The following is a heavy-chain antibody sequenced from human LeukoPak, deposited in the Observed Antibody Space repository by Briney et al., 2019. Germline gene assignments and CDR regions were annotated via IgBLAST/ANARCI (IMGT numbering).Heavy chain of an antibody. V-gene: IGHV3-23*01. Sequence: GGSLRLSCAASGFTFSSYAMSWVCQAPGKGLEWVSAISGSGGSTYYADSVKGRFTISRDNSKNTLYLQMNSLRAEDTAVYYCAKDLFLNVVVPGVDYWGQGTLLTLFS. CDR1: GFTFSSYA. D-gene: IGHD2-2*01. CDR3: AKDLFLNVVVPGVDY. J-gene: IGHJ4*02. CDR2: ISGSGGST.